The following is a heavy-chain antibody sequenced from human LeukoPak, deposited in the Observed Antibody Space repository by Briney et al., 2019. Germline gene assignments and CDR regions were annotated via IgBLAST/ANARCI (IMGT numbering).Heavy chain of an antibody. V-gene: IGHV3-30-3*01. D-gene: IGHD1-7*01. CDR2: ISKDGSDK. CDR3: ARDYWWNYDY. Sequence: PGGSLRLSCAASGFTFSDYAMHWVRQAPGKGLEWVAVISKDGSDKYYPGSVRGRFTISRDNSKNTIYLQMDSLRAEDTAIYYCARDYWWNYDYWGRGTLVTVSS. CDR1: GFTFSDYA. J-gene: IGHJ4*02.